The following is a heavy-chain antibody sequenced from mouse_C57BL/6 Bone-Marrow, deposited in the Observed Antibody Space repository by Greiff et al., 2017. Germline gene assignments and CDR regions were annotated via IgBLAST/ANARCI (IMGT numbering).Heavy chain of an antibody. V-gene: IGHV8-8*01. Sequence: QVTLKESGPGILQPSQTLSLTCSFSGFSLSTFGLGVGWIRQPSGKGLEWLAHFWWDADKYYKPALKSRLTISKDTSKNLVFLKIANVDTADTATYYCARGTYYYDSSRFDYWGQGTTLTVSS. D-gene: IGHD1-1*01. CDR1: GFSLSTFGLG. CDR2: FWWDADK. CDR3: ARGTYYYDSSRFDY. J-gene: IGHJ2*01.